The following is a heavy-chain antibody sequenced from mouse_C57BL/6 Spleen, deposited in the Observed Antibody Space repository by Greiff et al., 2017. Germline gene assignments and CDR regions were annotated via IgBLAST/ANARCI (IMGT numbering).Heavy chain of an antibody. CDR3: ARERPLYYFDY. Sequence: VQLQQSGPGLVKPSQTVFLTCTVTGISITTGNYRWSWIRQFPGNKLEWIGYIYYSGTITYNPSLTSRTTITRDTPKNQFFLEMNSLTAEDTATYYCARERPLYYFDYWGQGTTLTVSS. V-gene: IGHV3-5*01. J-gene: IGHJ2*01. CDR2: IYYSGTI. CDR1: GISITTGNYR.